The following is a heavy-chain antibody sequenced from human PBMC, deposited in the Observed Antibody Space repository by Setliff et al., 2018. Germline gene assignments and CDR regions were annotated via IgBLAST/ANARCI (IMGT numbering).Heavy chain of an antibody. J-gene: IGHJ6*02. V-gene: IGHV4-59*01. Sequence: KPAETLSLTCTASGGSISPYFWSWIRQPPGKGLEWIGYIYHNGNTNFNPFLKTRVSMYVDTSKNQIALNLRSVTAADTAVYYCVRDRTAYSYGLDVWGQGTTVTVSS. CDR1: GGSISPYF. CDR2: IYHNGNT. D-gene: IGHD5-18*01. CDR3: VRDRTAYSYGLDV.